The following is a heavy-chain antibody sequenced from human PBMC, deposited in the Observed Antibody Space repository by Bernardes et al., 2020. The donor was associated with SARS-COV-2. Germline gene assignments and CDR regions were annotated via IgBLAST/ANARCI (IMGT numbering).Heavy chain of an antibody. Sequence: SETLSLTCTVSGGSISSGAYHWSWIRQHPGKGLEWIGYIYYSGSTYYNPSLKSRVTISVDTSKNQFSLKLSSVTAADTAVYYCARDLLGYCSGGSCSFYYGVDVWGQGTTVKVSS. J-gene: IGHJ6*02. V-gene: IGHV4-31*03. D-gene: IGHD2-15*01. CDR3: ARDLLGYCSGGSCSFYYGVDV. CDR2: IYYSGST. CDR1: GGSISSGAYH.